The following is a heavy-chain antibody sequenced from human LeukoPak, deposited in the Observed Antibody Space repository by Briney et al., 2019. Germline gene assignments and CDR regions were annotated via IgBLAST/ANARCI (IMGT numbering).Heavy chain of an antibody. D-gene: IGHD4-23*01. CDR3: ARRWRRQGAFDF. CDR1: GGSFSGYY. V-gene: IGHV4-34*01. Sequence: SETLSLTCAVYGGSFSGYYWGWIRQPPGKGLEWIGEINHSGSTNYDPSLKSRVTISVDTSKNQFSLKLSCVTAADTAVYYCARRWRRQGAFDFWGQGTMVTVSS. CDR2: INHSGST. J-gene: IGHJ3*01.